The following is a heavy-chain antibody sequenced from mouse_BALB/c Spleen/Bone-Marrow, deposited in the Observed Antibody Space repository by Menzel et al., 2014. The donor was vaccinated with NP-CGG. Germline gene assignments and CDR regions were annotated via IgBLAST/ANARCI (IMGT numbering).Heavy chain of an antibody. V-gene: IGHV5-6-5*01. CDR2: ISSGGST. J-gene: IGHJ4*01. CDR3: VYGNYSYYYAMDF. Sequence: EVQGVESGGGLVKPGGSLKLSCAASGFTFSSYAMSWVRQTPEKRLEWVASISSGGSTLYPDSVKGRFTISRENARNILYLQMSSLRSEDTAMYYCVYGNYSYYYAMDFWGQGTSVTVSS. D-gene: IGHD2-1*01. CDR1: GFTFSSYA.